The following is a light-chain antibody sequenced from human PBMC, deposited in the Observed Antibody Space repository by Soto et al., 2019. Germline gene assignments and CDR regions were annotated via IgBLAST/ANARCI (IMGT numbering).Light chain of an antibody. CDR1: QSISNY. CDR2: DAD. Sequence: DIQMTQSPSSLYASVGDRVIITCRASQSISNYLNWYQQKPGKAPKLLIYDADNLQTGVPSRFSGSGAGTEFTFTIGSLQPEDVATYFCQQFDVLPPYTFGQGTKVEIK. CDR3: QQFDVLPPYT. J-gene: IGKJ2*01. V-gene: IGKV1-33*01.